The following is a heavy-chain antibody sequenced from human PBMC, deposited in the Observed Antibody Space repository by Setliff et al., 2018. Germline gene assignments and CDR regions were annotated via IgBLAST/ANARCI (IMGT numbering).Heavy chain of an antibody. CDR1: GFTFSDAW. CDR2: IKSKPDGETT. Sequence: KPGGSLRLSCAASGFTFSDAWMTWVRQAPGKGLEWVGRIKSKPDGETTVYAAPVKGRFAISRDDSKNTLYLQINSLKAEDTAVYYCTTARVAPRRDALDIWGQGTMVTVSS. J-gene: IGHJ3*02. V-gene: IGHV3-15*01. D-gene: IGHD6-6*01. CDR3: TTARVAPRRDALDI.